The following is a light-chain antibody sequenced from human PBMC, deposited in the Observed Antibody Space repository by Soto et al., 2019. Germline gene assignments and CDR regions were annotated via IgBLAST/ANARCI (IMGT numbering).Light chain of an antibody. CDR3: CSYAHDTRSGTVV. J-gene: IGLJ2*01. V-gene: IGLV2-23*01. CDR2: EGT. Sequence: QSALTQPASVSGSPGQSITISCTGTSSDVGSSNLVSWYQQNPGKAPKLMIYEGTKRPSGVSYRFSGSKSGNTASMTISGLQVEDEADYYCCSYAHDTRSGTVVFGGGTKVTVL. CDR1: SSDVGSSNL.